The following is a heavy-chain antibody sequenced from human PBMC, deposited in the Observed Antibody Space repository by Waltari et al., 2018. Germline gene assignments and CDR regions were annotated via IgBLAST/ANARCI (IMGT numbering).Heavy chain of an antibody. CDR2: IYYSGST. J-gene: IGHJ6*02. CDR3: ARHIAAAGGGYYYYGMDV. V-gene: IGHV4-39*01. Sequence: QLQLQASGPGLVKPSETLSLTCTVSGGSISSSSYYWGWIRQPPGKGLEWIGSIYYSGSTYYNPSLKSRVTISVDTSKNQFSLKLSSVTAADTAVYYCARHIAAAGGGYYYYGMDVWGQGTTVTVSS. CDR1: GGSISSSSYY. D-gene: IGHD6-13*01.